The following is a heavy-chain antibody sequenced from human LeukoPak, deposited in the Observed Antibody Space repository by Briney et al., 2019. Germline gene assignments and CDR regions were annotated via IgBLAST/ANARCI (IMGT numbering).Heavy chain of an antibody. CDR2: ISSSSSYI. D-gene: IGHD6-19*01. J-gene: IGHJ4*02. V-gene: IGHV3-21*01. CDR1: GFTFSSYS. Sequence: GGSLRLSCAASGFTFSSYSMNWVRQAPGKGLEWVSSISSSSSYIYYADSVKGRFTISRDNAKNSLYLQMNSLRAEDTAVYYCARSNSSGWHHAPFDYWGQGTLVTVSS. CDR3: ARSNSSGWHHAPFDY.